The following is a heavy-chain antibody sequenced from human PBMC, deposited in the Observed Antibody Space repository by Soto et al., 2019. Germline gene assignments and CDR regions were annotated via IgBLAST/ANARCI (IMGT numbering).Heavy chain of an antibody. Sequence: EVQLVESGGGLVQPGGSLRLSCAASGFAFGSYWMHWVRQAPGKGLVWVSRISQDGTIATQADSVKGRFTISRENAKNTLYLKMNSLIADDTAVYYCLRDQRHWNEFADQWGQGTLVTVSS. J-gene: IGHJ4*02. D-gene: IGHD1-1*01. CDR3: LRDQRHWNEFADQ. CDR2: ISQDGTIA. CDR1: GFAFGSYW. V-gene: IGHV3-74*01.